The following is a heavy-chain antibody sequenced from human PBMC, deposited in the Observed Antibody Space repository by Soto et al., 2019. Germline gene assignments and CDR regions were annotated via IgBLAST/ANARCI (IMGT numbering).Heavy chain of an antibody. V-gene: IGHV1-24*01. D-gene: IGHD3-3*01. Sequence: ASVKVSCKISGHTLTELSMHWVRQAPGKGLEWMGGFDPEDGETIYAQKFQGRVTMTEDTSTDTAYMELSSLRSEDTAVYYCASYVLRFLEWLLPDAFDIWGQGTMVTVSS. J-gene: IGHJ3*02. CDR1: GHTLTELS. CDR3: ASYVLRFLEWLLPDAFDI. CDR2: FDPEDGET.